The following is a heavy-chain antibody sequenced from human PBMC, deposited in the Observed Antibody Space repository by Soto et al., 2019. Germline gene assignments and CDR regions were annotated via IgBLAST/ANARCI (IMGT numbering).Heavy chain of an antibody. V-gene: IGHV3-23*01. J-gene: IGHJ4*02. CDR1: GFTFSSYA. CDR2: ISASGSNT. D-gene: IGHD3-3*01. CDR3: ADGGEWSFNFEY. Sequence: EVQLLESGGGLVQSGGSLRLSCAASGFTFSSYAMSWVRQAPGKGLEWVSGISASGSNTYYADSVKGRFTISRDNYKNTLYLQMNNLRVEDKAVYYCADGGEWSFNFEYWGQGTLFTVFS.